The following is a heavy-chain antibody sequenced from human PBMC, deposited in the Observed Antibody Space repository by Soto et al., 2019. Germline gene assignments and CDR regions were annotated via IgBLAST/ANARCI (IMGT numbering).Heavy chain of an antibody. V-gene: IGHV3-23*01. CDR2: ASGSGGST. D-gene: IGHD2-2*01. J-gene: IGHJ6*02. CDR1: GFTFSSYA. Sequence: GGSLRLSCAASGFTFSSYAMSWVRQAPGKGLEWVSAASGSGGSTYYADSVKGRFTISRDNSKNTLYLQMNSLRAEDTALYFCSRGGYCSSTSCRYYYYYGMDVWGQGTTVTVSS. CDR3: SRGGYCSSTSCRYYYYYGMDV.